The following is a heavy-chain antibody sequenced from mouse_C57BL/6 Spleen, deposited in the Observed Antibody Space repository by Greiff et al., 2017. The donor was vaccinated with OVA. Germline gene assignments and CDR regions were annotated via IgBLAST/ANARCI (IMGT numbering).Heavy chain of an antibody. D-gene: IGHD1-1*02. Sequence: EVKLVESGGGLVKPGGSLKLSCAASGFTFSSYTMSWVRQTPEKRLEWVATISGGGGNTYYPDSVKGRFNIYRDNAKNTLYLQMSSLRSEDTALYYCARYYYDAMDYWGQGTSVTVSS. CDR2: ISGGGGNT. J-gene: IGHJ4*01. V-gene: IGHV5-9*01. CDR1: GFTFSSYT. CDR3: ARYYYDAMDY.